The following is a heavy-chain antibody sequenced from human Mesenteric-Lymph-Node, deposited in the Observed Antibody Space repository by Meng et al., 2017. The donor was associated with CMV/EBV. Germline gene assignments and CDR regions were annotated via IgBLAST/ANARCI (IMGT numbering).Heavy chain of an antibody. CDR3: ARDGVASLPYVGIDY. CDR1: GGSINSYY. V-gene: IGHV4-59*01. CDR2: IYYSGST. Sequence: SETLSLTCTVSGGSINSYYWSWIRQPPGKGLEWIGYIYYSGSTNHNPSLKSRVTISVDTSKNQFSLKLSSVTAADTAVYYCARDGVASLPYVGIDYWGQGTLVTVLL. J-gene: IGHJ4*02. D-gene: IGHD3-3*01.